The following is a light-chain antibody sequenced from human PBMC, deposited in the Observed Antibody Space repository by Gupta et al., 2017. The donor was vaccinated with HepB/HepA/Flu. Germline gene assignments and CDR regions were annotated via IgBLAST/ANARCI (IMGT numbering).Light chain of an antibody. CDR3: QQYYSSPRT. Sequence: DIEMTQSPDSLAVSLGERATINCKSSQSVLHSSNNKNYLAWYQQKPRKPPKLLIYGASTRECGVPERFSGSGSGTDFTLTISSLQAEDVAVYYCQQYYSSPRTFGQGTKVEIK. J-gene: IGKJ1*01. V-gene: IGKV4-1*01. CDR1: QSVLHSSNNKNY. CDR2: GAS.